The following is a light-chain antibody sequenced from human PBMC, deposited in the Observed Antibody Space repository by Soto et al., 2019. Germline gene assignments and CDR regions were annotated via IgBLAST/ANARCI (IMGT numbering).Light chain of an antibody. CDR2: GAV. CDR1: QNVGSY. V-gene: IGKV3-11*01. Sequence: EIVLTQSPGTLSLSPGERATLSCRASQNVGSYLAWYQQRPGQAPRLLIYGAVNRATGIPARFSGSGSGTDVTLTINSLEPEDFAVYYCQQRINSWTFGQGTKVEIK. J-gene: IGKJ1*01. CDR3: QQRINSWT.